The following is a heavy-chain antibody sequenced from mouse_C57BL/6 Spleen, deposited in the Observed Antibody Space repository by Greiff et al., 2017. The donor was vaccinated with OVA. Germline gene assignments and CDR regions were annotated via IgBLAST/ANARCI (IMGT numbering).Heavy chain of an antibody. CDR3: ASGDYDGAAWFAY. CDR1: GYTFTSYW. CDR2: IYPGSGST. Sequence: QVQLKQPGAELVKPGASVKMSCKASGYTFTSYWITWVKQRPGQGLEWIGDIYPGSGSTNYNEKFKSKATLTVDTSSSTAYMQRSSLTSEDSAVYYCASGDYDGAAWFAYWGQGTLVTVSA. J-gene: IGHJ3*01. V-gene: IGHV1-55*01. D-gene: IGHD2-13*01.